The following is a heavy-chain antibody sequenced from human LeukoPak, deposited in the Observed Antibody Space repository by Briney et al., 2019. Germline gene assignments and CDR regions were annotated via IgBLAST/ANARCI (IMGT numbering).Heavy chain of an antibody. V-gene: IGHV1-18*04. J-gene: IGHJ4*02. Sequence: ASVKVSCKASGYTFTGYHMHWVRQAPGQGLEWLGWISVYNGNTNYAQKFQGRVIMTTDTSTSTAYMELRSLTSDDTAVYYCATVDSESYFDYWGQGTLVTVSS. CDR1: GYTFTGYH. CDR3: ATVDSESYFDY. D-gene: IGHD1-26*01. CDR2: ISVYNGNT.